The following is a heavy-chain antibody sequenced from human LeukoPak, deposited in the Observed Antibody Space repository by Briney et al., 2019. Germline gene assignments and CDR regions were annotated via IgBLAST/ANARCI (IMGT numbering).Heavy chain of an antibody. CDR3: ARYSGNYRFFDY. CDR1: GGSISSSSYY. Sequence: PSETLSLTCTVSGGSISSSSYYWGWIRQPPGKGLEWIGSIYYSGSTYYNPSLKSRVTISVDTSENQFSLKLTSVTAADSAMYYCARYSGNYRFFDYWGQGTLVTVSS. CDR2: IYYSGST. J-gene: IGHJ4*02. V-gene: IGHV4-39*07. D-gene: IGHD1-26*01.